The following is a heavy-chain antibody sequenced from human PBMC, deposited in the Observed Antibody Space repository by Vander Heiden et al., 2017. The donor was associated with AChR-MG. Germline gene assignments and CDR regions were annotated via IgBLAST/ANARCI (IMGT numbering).Heavy chain of an antibody. Sequence: EVQLVQSGAEVKKPVATVKTSCKVSGYTFTDYYMHWGQQAPGKGLEWMGLVDPEDGETIYAEKFQGRVTITADTSTDTAYMGLSSVRSEDTSVYYCATDFGVVNTELGYFDDWGQGTLVTVSS. CDR1: GYTFTDYY. V-gene: IGHV1-69-2*01. CDR2: VDPEDGET. CDR3: ATDFGVVNTELGYFDD. D-gene: IGHD3-3*01. J-gene: IGHJ4*02.